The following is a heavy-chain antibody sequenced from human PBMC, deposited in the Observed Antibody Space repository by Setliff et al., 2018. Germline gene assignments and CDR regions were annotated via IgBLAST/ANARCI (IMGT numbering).Heavy chain of an antibody. J-gene: IGHJ3*02. CDR1: GFTFSTHS. D-gene: IGHD6-13*01. CDR2: ISRSSTYI. Sequence: GSLRLSCAASGFTFSTHSMNWVRQAPGKGLEWVSSISRSSTYIYYADSMKGRFTISRGNAKNSLYLQMNSLRAEDTAVYYCASAGHSGSWFPFDAFHIWGQGTMVTVSS. CDR3: ASAGHSGSWFPFDAFHI. V-gene: IGHV3-21*01.